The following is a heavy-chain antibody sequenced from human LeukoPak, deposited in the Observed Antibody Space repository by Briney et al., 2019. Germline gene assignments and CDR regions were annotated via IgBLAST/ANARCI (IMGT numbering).Heavy chain of an antibody. J-gene: IGHJ4*02. D-gene: IGHD4-17*01. Sequence: KSGGSLRLSCAASGFTFSTSAMNWVRQVPGKGLEWVSSINSESSHIYYAASVRGRFTISRDNARNSVSLQMDSLRAEDTAVYYCARDPVRYLHMGYFDYWGQGSLVTVSS. CDR3: ARDPVRYLHMGYFDY. CDR2: INSESSHI. CDR1: GFTFSTSA. V-gene: IGHV3-21*01.